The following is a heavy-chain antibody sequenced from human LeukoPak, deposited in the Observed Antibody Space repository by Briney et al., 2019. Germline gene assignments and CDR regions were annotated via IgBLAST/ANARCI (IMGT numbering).Heavy chain of an antibody. CDR2: IYHSGST. CDR3: ARAAYGDGGY. V-gene: IGHV4-59*08. D-gene: IGHD4-17*01. J-gene: IGHJ4*02. Sequence: SETLSLTCTVSGGSISSNYWSWIRQPPGKGLEWIGSIYHSGSTYYNPSLKSRVTISVDTSKNQFSLKLSSVTAADTAVYYCARAAYGDGGYWGQGTLVTVSS. CDR1: GGSISSNY.